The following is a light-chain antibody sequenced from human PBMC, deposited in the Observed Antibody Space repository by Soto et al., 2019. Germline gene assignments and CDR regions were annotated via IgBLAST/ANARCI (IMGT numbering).Light chain of an antibody. CDR3: QHRSSWPRS. V-gene: IGKV3-11*01. CDR1: QSVGTS. J-gene: IGKJ1*01. Sequence: DIVLTQSPATLSLSPGDRATLSCRASQSVGTSLAWYKQQPGQAPRLLIHDAAYRASGIPERFRGSGSGTAFSLSISSLEPDDFAVYCCQHRSSWPRSFGRGTKVEV. CDR2: DAA.